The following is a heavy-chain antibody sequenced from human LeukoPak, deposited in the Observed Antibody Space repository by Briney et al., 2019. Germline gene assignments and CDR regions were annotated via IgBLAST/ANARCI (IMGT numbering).Heavy chain of an antibody. CDR1: GGSISSSSYY. V-gene: IGHV4-61*01. Sequence: SEILSLTCTVSGGSISSSSYYWGWIRQPPGKGLEWIGYIYYSGSTNYNPSLKSRVTISVDTSKNQFSLKLSSVTAADTAVYYCARDGKGWKMLTSVGSSIDYWGQGTLVTVSS. CDR3: ARDGKGWKMLTSVGSSIDY. CDR2: IYYSGST. D-gene: IGHD2-2*01. J-gene: IGHJ4*02.